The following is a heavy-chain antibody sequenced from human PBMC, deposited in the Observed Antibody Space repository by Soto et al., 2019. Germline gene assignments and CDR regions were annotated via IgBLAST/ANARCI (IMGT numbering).Heavy chain of an antibody. CDR1: GFTVSSSF. CDR2: IYSSDST. D-gene: IGHD6-19*01. CDR3: AREQRSGWFFDY. Sequence: GGSLRLSCATSGFTVSSSFMNWVRQAPGKGLEWVSVIYSSDSTYYADSVKGRFTISRDSSKNTLYLQMNSLRDEDTAVYYCAREQRSGWFFDYWGQGTLVTVSS. J-gene: IGHJ4*02. V-gene: IGHV3-66*01.